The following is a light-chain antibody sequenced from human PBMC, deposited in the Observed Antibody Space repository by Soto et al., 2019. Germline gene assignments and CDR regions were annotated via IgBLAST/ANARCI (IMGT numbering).Light chain of an antibody. CDR2: AAS. Sequence: DIQMTQSPSSLSASVGDRVIITCRASQSISSYLNWYQQKPGKAPKVLIYAASSLQSGVPSRFSGSGSGTDFTLTISSLQPEDFATYYCQQSYSMPPTFGGGTKVDIK. V-gene: IGKV1-39*01. J-gene: IGKJ4*01. CDR3: QQSYSMPPT. CDR1: QSISSY.